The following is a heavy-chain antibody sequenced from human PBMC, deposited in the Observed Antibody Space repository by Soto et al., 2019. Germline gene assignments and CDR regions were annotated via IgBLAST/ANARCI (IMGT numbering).Heavy chain of an antibody. Sequence: QVQLVQSGAEVKKPGASVKVSCKASGYTFIGHYLHWVRQAPGQGLEWLGWTNPSSGATNFAQKFQGRVTMTRDTSISTAYLELSRLRSDDTAIYYCAREAGTTGNYYFGMDVWDQGTTVTVSS. V-gene: IGHV1-2*02. CDR1: GYTFIGHY. CDR3: AREAGTTGNYYFGMDV. J-gene: IGHJ6*02. D-gene: IGHD1-7*01. CDR2: TNPSSGAT.